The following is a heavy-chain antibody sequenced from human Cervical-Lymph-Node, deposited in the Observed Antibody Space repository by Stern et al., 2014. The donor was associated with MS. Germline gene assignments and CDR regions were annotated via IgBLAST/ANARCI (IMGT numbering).Heavy chain of an antibody. J-gene: IGHJ3*02. Sequence: VQLVESGGGVVQPGWSLRLSCAASGFTFSTYGMHWVRQAPGKGPEWVAGIWANRPKCLYADSVKSRFTSARDNSKKSLYLQMNALITEETAVYYCEREAPVEPAATDAFDIWGRGTMVAVSS. CDR1: GFTFSTYG. D-gene: IGHD2-2*01. CDR2: IWANRPKC. V-gene: IGHV3-33*01. CDR3: EREAPVEPAATDAFDI.